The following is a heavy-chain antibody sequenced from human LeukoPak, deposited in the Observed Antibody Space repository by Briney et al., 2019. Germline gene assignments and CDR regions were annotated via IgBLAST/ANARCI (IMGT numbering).Heavy chain of an antibody. D-gene: IGHD6-19*01. Sequence: GRSLRLSCAASGFTFDDYAMHWVRQAPGKGLEWVSGISWNSGSIGYADSVKGRFTISRDNAKNSLYLQMNSLTAGDTAVYYCARGGIQVSGIDEIDYWGQGTLVTVSS. CDR3: ARGGIQVSGIDEIDY. CDR2: ISWNSGSI. J-gene: IGHJ4*02. CDR1: GFTFDDYA. V-gene: IGHV3-9*01.